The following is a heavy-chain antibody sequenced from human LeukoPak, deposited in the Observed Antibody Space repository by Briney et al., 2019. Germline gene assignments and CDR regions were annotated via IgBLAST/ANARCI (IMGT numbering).Heavy chain of an antibody. CDR3: ARGYHYDYVWGSYLSVYFDY. CDR1: GGSFSGYY. D-gene: IGHD3-16*02. Sequence: SETLSLTCAVYGGSFSGYYWSWIRQPPGKGLEWIGEINHSGSTNYNPSLKSRVTISVDTSKNQFSLKPSSVTAADTAVYYCARGYHYDYVWGSYLSVYFDYWGQGTLVTVSS. J-gene: IGHJ4*02. CDR2: INHSGST. V-gene: IGHV4-34*01.